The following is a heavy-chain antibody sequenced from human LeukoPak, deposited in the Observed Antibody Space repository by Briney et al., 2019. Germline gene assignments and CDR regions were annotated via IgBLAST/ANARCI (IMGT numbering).Heavy chain of an antibody. CDR2: ISSSSSYI. CDR1: GFTFSSYS. Sequence: GGSLRLSCAASGFTFSSYSMNWVRQAPGKGLEWVSSISSSSSYIYYADSVKGRFTISRDNAKNSLYLQMNSLRAEDTAVYYCARAPDYYYDSSGYYVNGYWGQGTLVTVSS. CDR3: ARAPDYYYDSSGYYVNGY. D-gene: IGHD3-22*01. J-gene: IGHJ4*02. V-gene: IGHV3-21*01.